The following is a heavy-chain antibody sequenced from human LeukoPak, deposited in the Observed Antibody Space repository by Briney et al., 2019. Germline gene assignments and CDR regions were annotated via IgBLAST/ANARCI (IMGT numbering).Heavy chain of an antibody. CDR2: IKQDGSEK. D-gene: IGHD3-3*01. CDR1: GFTFSSYW. CDR3: ARGRGDFWFSVESWTWSYYFDY. J-gene: IGHJ4*02. Sequence: GGSLRLSCACSGFTFSSYWMSWVRQAPGKGLEWVANIKQDGSEKYYVDSVKGRFTISRDNAKNSLYLQMNSLRAEDTAVYYCARGRGDFWFSVESWTWSYYFDYWGQGTLVTVSS. V-gene: IGHV3-7*01.